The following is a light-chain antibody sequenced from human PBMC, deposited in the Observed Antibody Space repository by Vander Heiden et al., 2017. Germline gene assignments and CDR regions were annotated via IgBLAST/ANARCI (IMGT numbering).Light chain of an antibody. Sequence: AIRLTQSPSSFAASTGDRVTITCRASQGISSYLAGYQQKPGKAPKLLIYAASTLQSGVPSRFSGSGSGTDFTLTISCLQSEDFATYYCQQYYSYPTFGPGTKVDIK. CDR3: QQYYSYPT. CDR2: AAS. CDR1: QGISSY. J-gene: IGKJ3*01. V-gene: IGKV1-8*01.